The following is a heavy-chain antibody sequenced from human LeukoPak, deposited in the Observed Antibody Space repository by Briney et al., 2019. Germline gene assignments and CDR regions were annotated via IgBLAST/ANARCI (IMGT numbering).Heavy chain of an antibody. CDR1: GFTFSSCA. D-gene: IGHD3-22*01. J-gene: IGHJ4*02. CDR3: ARVDYYDSSGYYFPPDY. V-gene: IGHV3-30*04. Sequence: GRSLRLSCAASGFTFSSCAMHWVRQAPGKGLEWVAVISYDGSNKYYADSVKGRFTISRDNSKNTLYLQMNSLRAEDTAVYYCARVDYYDSSGYYFPPDYWGQGTLVTVSS. CDR2: ISYDGSNK.